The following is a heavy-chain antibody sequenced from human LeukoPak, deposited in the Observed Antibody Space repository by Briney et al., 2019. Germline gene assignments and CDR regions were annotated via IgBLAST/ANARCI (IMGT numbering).Heavy chain of an antibody. V-gene: IGHV4-38-2*01. CDR2: IYHSGST. CDR3: ARQGLYYYDSSGPDAFDI. J-gene: IGHJ3*02. CDR1: GYSISSGYY. Sequence: ASETLSLTCAVPGYSISSGYYWGWIRQPPGEGLEWIGSIYHSGSTYYNPSLKSRVTISVDTSKNQFSLKLSSVTAADTAVYHCARQGLYYYDSSGPDAFDIWGQGTMVTVSS. D-gene: IGHD3-22*01.